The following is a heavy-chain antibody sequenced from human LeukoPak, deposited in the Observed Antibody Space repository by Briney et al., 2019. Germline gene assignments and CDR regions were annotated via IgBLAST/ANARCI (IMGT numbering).Heavy chain of an antibody. J-gene: IGHJ4*01. CDR3: ARHYCASXSYYNDY. CDR2: IYPGDSDT. CDR1: GYSFSSYW. Sequence: GESLKISCKGSGYSFSSYWIGWVRQMPGKGLEWMGIIYPGDSDTRYSPSFQGQVTISADKSISTAYLQWSSLKASDTAMYYCARHYCASXSYYNDYWGXXTXVXVSS. D-gene: IGHD3-10*01. V-gene: IGHV5-51*01.